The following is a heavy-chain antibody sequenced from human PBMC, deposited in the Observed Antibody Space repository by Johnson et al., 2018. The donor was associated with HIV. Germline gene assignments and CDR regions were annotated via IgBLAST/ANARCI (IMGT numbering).Heavy chain of an antibody. D-gene: IGHD3-10*01. CDR1: GFTFDDYG. Sequence: VQLVESGGGEVRPGGSLRLACAASGFTFDDYGMSWVRQAPGKGLEWVSGINWNGGSTGFADTVKGGFTISRDNSKNTLYLQMNSLRAEDQAVYQGAKDLGGNKPDEWATDYYYWSLAYPVQDLRALVGVFDIWGQGTIITVSS. V-gene: IGHV3-20*01. CDR3: AKDLGGNKPDEWATDYYYWSLAYPVQDLRALVGVFDI. CDR2: INWNGGST. J-gene: IGHJ3*02.